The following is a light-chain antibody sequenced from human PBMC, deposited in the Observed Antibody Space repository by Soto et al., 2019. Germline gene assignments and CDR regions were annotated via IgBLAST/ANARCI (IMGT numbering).Light chain of an antibody. V-gene: IGKV3-15*01. CDR3: QQYGDWPRT. J-gene: IGKJ1*01. Sequence: EVVMTQSPATLSVSPGERATLSCRASQSVLTNLAWYQQKPGQAPRLLIYDTSTRATGVPDRFSGSASGTESTFTISCLQSEDFAVYYCQQYGDWPRTFGQGTKVEI. CDR2: DTS. CDR1: QSVLTN.